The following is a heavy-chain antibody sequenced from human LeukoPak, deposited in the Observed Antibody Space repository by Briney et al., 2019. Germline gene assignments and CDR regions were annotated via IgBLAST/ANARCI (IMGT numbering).Heavy chain of an antibody. CDR2: IYYSGST. J-gene: IGHJ5*02. CDR3: ARRAGRLLWFGEFPFRFDP. Sequence: SETLSLTCTVSGGSISSRSYYWGWIRQPPGKGLDWIGNIYYSGSTYYNPSLKSRVTISVDTSKNQFSLKLSSVTAADTAVYYCARRAGRLLWFGEFPFRFDPWGQGTLVTVSS. CDR1: GGSISSRSYY. V-gene: IGHV4-39*07. D-gene: IGHD3-10*01.